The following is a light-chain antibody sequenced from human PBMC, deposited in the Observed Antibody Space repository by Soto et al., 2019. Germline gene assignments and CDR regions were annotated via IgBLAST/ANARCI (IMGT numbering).Light chain of an antibody. Sequence: QSALTQLASVSGSPGQSITISCTGTSSDIGADDFVSWYQHHPDKTPKLIIFEVTYRPTGISHRFSASKSGNTASLTISGLEAEDEAFYYCSSYRRTTFPHVVFGGGTKLTVL. V-gene: IGLV2-14*01. CDR2: EVT. CDR1: SSDIGADDF. J-gene: IGLJ2*01. CDR3: SSYRRTTFPHVV.